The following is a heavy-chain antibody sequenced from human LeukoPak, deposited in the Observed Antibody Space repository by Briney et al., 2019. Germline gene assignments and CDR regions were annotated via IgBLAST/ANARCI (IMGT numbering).Heavy chain of an antibody. V-gene: IGHV3-9*01. CDR3: AKGSGGDFY. Sequence: GRSLRLSCAASGFTFDDYAMHWVRQAPGKGLEWVSGISWNSGSIGYADSVKGRFTISRDNAMNSLYLQMNSLRAEDTALYYCAKGSGGDFYWGQGTLVTVSS. CDR2: ISWNSGSI. D-gene: IGHD2-21*02. J-gene: IGHJ4*02. CDR1: GFTFDDYA.